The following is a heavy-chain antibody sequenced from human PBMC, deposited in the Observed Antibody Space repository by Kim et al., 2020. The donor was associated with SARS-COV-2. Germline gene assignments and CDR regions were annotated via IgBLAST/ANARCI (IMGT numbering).Heavy chain of an antibody. Sequence: SETLSLTCTVSGGSISSYYWSWIRQPPGKGLEWIGYMYYSGSTNYNPSLKSRVTISVDTSKNQFSLKLSSATAADTAVYYCAGCLTYYDILTGYSPYNW. V-gene: IGHV4-59*08. CDR1: GGSISSYY. CDR2: MYYSGST. J-gene: IGHJ5*01. CDR3: AGCLTYYDILTGYSPYNW. D-gene: IGHD3-9*01.